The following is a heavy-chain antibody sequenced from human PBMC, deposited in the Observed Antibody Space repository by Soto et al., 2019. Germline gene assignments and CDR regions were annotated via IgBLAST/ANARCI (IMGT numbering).Heavy chain of an antibody. CDR2: INHSGIT. J-gene: IGHJ6*02. V-gene: IGHV4-34*01. Sequence: SETLSLTCAVSGGSFSGYYWSWIRQPPGKGLEWIGEINHSGITNYNPSLKSRVTISVDTSKNQFSLKLSSVTAADTAVYYCARRGARGFGELFGYYYYGMDVWGQGTTVTVSS. CDR1: GGSFSGYY. D-gene: IGHD3-10*01. CDR3: ARRGARGFGELFGYYYYGMDV.